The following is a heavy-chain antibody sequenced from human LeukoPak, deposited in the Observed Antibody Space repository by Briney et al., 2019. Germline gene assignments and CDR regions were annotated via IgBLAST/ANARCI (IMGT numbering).Heavy chain of an antibody. J-gene: IGHJ4*02. V-gene: IGHV3-21*04. CDR2: ISSSSSYI. D-gene: IGHD6-13*01. CDR1: GFTFSSYS. Sequence: PGGSLRLSCAASGFTFSSYSMNWVRQAPGKGLEWVSSISSSSSYIYYADSVKGRFTISRDNAKNSLYLQMNSLRAEDTAVYYCAKDRQQLLFDYWGQGTLVTVSS. CDR3: AKDRQQLLFDY.